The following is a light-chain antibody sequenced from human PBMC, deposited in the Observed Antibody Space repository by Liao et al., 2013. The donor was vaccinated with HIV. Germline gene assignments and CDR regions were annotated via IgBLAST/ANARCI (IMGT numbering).Light chain of an antibody. V-gene: IGLV3-1*01. Sequence: SYELTQPPSVSVSPGQTASITCSGDTLGDKYACWYQQRPGQSPVLVIYQDTKRPSGIPARFSGSNSGNTATLTISGTQAMDEADYYCQAWDSSTGVFGGGTKLTVL. CDR1: TLGDKY. CDR2: QDT. CDR3: QAWDSSTGV. J-gene: IGLJ3*02.